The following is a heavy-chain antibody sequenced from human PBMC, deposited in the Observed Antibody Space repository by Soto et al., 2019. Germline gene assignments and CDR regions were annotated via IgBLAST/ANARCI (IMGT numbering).Heavy chain of an antibody. CDR3: AKVAYCSGGSCRYFDS. J-gene: IGHJ4*02. Sequence: GGSLRLSCAASGFTFSNYGMNWVRQAPGKGLEWVSGISGSGGGTYYADSVKGRFIISRDNSKNTLYLHVSGLRTEDTALYYCAKVAYCSGGSCRYFDSWGQGTLVTVSS. CDR2: ISGSGGGT. D-gene: IGHD2-15*01. V-gene: IGHV3-23*01. CDR1: GFTFSNYG.